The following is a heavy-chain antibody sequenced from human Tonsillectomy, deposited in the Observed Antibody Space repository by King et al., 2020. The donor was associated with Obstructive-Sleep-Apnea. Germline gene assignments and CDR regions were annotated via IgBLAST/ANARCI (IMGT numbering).Heavy chain of an antibody. CDR1: GYTFTSYD. Sequence: VQLVESGAEVKSPGASVKVSCKASGYTFTSYDINWVRQATGQGLEWMGWMNPNSGNTGYAQKFQGRVTMTRNTTISTAYMELSSLRFEDTAVYYCARGGGSSTSYHHDYWGQGTLVTVSS. V-gene: IGHV1-8*01. CDR2: MNPNSGNT. J-gene: IGHJ4*02. CDR3: ARGGGSSTSYHHDY. D-gene: IGHD2-2*01.